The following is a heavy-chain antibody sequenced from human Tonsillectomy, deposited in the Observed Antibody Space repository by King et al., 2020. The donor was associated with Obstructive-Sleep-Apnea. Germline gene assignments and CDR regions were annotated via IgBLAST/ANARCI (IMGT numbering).Heavy chain of an antibody. CDR1: GYTFTGYY. D-gene: IGHD6-19*01. CDR3: AVQYSSGWYLDY. J-gene: IGHJ4*02. Sequence: VQLVESGAEVKKPGASVKVSCKASGYTFTGYYMHWVRQAPGQGLEWMGSINPNSGGTRYAQKFQGRVTLTGDTSISTAYMEMSSLRSDDTAVYYCAVQYSSGWYLDYWGQGTLVTVSS. V-gene: IGHV1-2*02. CDR2: INPNSGGT.